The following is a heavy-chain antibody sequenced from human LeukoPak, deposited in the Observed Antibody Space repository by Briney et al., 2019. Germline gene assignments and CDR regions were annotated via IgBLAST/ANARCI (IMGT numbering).Heavy chain of an antibody. Sequence: ASVKVSCKASGYTFTSYGISWVRQAPGQRLEWMGWISAYNGNTNYAQKLQGRVTMTTDTSTSTAYMELRSLRSDDTAVYYCARDWYYYYDSSGLDYWGQGTLVTVSS. CDR3: ARDWYYYYDSSGLDY. CDR2: ISAYNGNT. D-gene: IGHD3-22*01. CDR1: GYTFTSYG. J-gene: IGHJ4*02. V-gene: IGHV1-18*01.